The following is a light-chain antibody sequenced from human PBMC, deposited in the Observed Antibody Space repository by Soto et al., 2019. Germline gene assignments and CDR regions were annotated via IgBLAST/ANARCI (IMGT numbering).Light chain of an antibody. CDR2: GAS. CDR3: LQDNNYPIT. CDR1: QGIRND. J-gene: IGKJ5*01. Sequence: AIEMTQSPSSLSASVGDRVTITCRASQGIRNDLGWYQQKPGKAPKLLIYGASRLQSGVPSRFGGSGSGTDFTLTITSLQPEDFATYYCLQDNNYPITFGQGTRLEIK. V-gene: IGKV1-6*01.